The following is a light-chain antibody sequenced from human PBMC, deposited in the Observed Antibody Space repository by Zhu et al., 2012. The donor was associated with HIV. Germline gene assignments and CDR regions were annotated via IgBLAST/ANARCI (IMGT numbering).Light chain of an antibody. CDR3: QHLTLYPT. CDR2: AAS. J-gene: IGKJ4*01. CDR1: QGIRND. Sequence: IQMTQSPSSLSAFVGDRVTITCRASQGIRNDLSWYQQTPGKAPKLLIYAASTLQNGVPPRFSGSGSGTDFTLTISSLQPEDFATYFCQHLTLYPTFGGGSKVEIK. V-gene: IGKV1-6*01.